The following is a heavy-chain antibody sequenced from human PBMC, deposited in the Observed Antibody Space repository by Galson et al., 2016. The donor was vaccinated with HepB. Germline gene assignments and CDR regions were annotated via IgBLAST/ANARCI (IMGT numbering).Heavy chain of an antibody. CDR3: ASDPRQLTRGYNYGFED. J-gene: IGHJ4*02. CDR2: ISYDGDTK. D-gene: IGHD5-18*01. V-gene: IGHV3-30*03. CDR1: GFTFSTYG. Sequence: SLRLSCAASGFTFSTYGMHWVRQAPGKGLEWEAVISYDGDTKYHAGSVKGRFTISRDNSKNTLYLQMHRLRFEDTAVYYCASDPRQLTRGYNYGFEDWGQGTLVSVSS.